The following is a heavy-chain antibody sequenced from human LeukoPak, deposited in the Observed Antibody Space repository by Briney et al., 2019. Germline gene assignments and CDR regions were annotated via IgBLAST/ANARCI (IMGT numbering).Heavy chain of an antibody. Sequence: EGSLRLSCAASGFTFSEYWMHWFRQGPGEGLVWVSHIKSDGTLTTYTDSVEGRFTMSRDNAKNTVYLQMNYLRAEDSGVYYCARDLHWNSADFWGQGTLVTVSS. CDR1: GFTFSEYW. J-gene: IGHJ4*02. V-gene: IGHV3-74*01. CDR2: IKSDGTLT. CDR3: ARDLHWNSADF. D-gene: IGHD1-7*01.